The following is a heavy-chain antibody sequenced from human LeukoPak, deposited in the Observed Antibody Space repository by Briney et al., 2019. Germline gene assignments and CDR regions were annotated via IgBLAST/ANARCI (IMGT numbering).Heavy chain of an antibody. CDR2: ISSSGSTI. J-gene: IGHJ6*02. V-gene: IGHV3-48*03. CDR1: GFTFSSYE. CDR3: ARVGVATAPNYYYYYGMDV. D-gene: IGHD5-12*01. Sequence: GGSLRLSCAASGFTFSSYEMNWVRQAPGKGLEWVSYISSSGSTIYYADSVKGRFTISRDNAKNSLYLQMNSLRAEDTAVYYCARVGVATAPNYYYYYGMDVWGQGTTVTVYS.